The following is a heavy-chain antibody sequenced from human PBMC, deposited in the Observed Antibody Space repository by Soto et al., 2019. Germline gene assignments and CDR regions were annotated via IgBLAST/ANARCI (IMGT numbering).Heavy chain of an antibody. V-gene: IGHV1-69*05. Sequence: SVKVSCKASGGTFSSYAISWVRQAPGQGLEWMGGIIPIFGTANYAQKFQGRVTITRNTSASTAYMEVSSLRSEDTALYYCATGPRREYWGQGTLVTVSS. CDR1: GGTFSSYA. CDR3: ATGPRREY. CDR2: IIPIFGTA. J-gene: IGHJ4*02.